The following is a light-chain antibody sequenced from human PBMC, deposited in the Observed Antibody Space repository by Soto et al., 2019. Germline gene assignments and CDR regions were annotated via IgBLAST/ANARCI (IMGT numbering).Light chain of an antibody. CDR1: SSDVGGYNY. J-gene: IGLJ1*01. V-gene: IGLV2-14*01. Sequence: QSVLTQPASVSGSPGQSSTISCTGTSSDVGGYNYVSWYQQHPGKAPKLMIYDVRNRPSGVSNRFSGSKSVNTASLTISGLQAEDEADYYCCSYTTISTYVFGTGTKVTVL. CDR2: DVR. CDR3: CSYTTISTYV.